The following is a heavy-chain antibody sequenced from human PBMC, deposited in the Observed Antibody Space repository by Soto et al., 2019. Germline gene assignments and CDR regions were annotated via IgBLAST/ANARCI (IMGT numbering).Heavy chain of an antibody. V-gene: IGHV5-51*01. Sequence: PGESLKISCKGSGDSFTSYWIGWVRQMPGKGLEWMGIIYPGDSDTRYSPSFQGQVTISADKSISTAYLQWSSLKASDTAMYYCARHRHIVVVPAAIGSRYYYYYYMDVWGKGTTVTVSS. CDR1: GDSFTSYW. J-gene: IGHJ6*03. CDR2: IYPGDSDT. CDR3: ARHRHIVVVPAAIGSRYYYYYYMDV. D-gene: IGHD2-2*02.